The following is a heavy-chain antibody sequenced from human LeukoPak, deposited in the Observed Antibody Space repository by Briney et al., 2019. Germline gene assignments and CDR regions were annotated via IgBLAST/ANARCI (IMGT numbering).Heavy chain of an antibody. J-gene: IGHJ6*02. CDR2: ISYDGSNK. CDR3: TRTPYYYYYGMDV. Sequence: PGGSLRLSCAASGFTFSSYGMHWVRQAPGKGLEWVAVISYDGSNKYYADSVKGRFTISRDNSKNTLYLQMNSLRAEDTAVYYSTRTPYYYYYGMDVWGQGTTVTVSS. CDR1: GFTFSSYG. V-gene: IGHV3-30*03. D-gene: IGHD2-2*01.